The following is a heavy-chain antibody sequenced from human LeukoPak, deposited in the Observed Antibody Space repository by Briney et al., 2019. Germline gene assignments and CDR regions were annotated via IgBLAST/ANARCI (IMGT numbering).Heavy chain of an antibody. D-gene: IGHD1-26*01. CDR2: INPSGGST. Sequence: ASVKVSCKASGYTFTSYYMHWVRQAPGQGLEWMGIINPSGGSTSYAQKFQGRVTMTRDTSTSTVYMELSSLRSEDTAVYYCARGVPLGATGDPNWFDPWGQGTLVTVSS. J-gene: IGHJ5*02. CDR3: ARGVPLGATGDPNWFDP. V-gene: IGHV1-46*01. CDR1: GYTFTSYY.